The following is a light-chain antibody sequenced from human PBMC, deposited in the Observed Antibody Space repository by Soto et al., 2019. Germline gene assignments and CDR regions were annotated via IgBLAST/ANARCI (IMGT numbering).Light chain of an antibody. Sequence: EIVLTQSPGTLALSPGEQATLSCRASQSVSANYLAWYQQKPDQAPRPLIYGASSRAIGIPYRFSGSGSGTDFTLTISRLEPEDFAVYYCHQYGSLPWTFGQGTKVEIK. CDR2: GAS. V-gene: IGKV3-20*01. J-gene: IGKJ1*01. CDR3: HQYGSLPWT. CDR1: QSVSANY.